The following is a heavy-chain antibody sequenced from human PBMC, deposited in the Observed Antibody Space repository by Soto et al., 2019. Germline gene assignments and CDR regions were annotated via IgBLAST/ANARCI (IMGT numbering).Heavy chain of an antibody. CDR3: ARDPAIYSGKFDYGLDV. CDR2: IGTRGRTI. Sequence: GGSLRLSCVASGFTFSNYEMNWVRQAPGKGLEWVSYIGTRGRTIYYADSVKGRFTISRDNAKNSLYLQMNSLRAEDTAVYYCARDPAIYSGKFDYGLDVWGQGTTVTVSS. D-gene: IGHD4-4*01. CDR1: GFTFSNYE. J-gene: IGHJ6*02. V-gene: IGHV3-48*03.